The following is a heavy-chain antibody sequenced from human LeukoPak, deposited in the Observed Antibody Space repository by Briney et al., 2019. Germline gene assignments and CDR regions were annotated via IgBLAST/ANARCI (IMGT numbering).Heavy chain of an antibody. CDR2: IYYSGST. CDR1: GGSISSYY. D-gene: IGHD2-15*01. J-gene: IGHJ6*04. CDR3: ARDRRYCSGGSYYYYGMDV. V-gene: IGHV4-59*12. Sequence: SETLSLTCTVSGGSISSYYWSWIRQPPGKGLEWIGCIYYSGSTNYNPSLKSRVTISVDTSKNQFSLKLSSVTAADTAVYYCARDRRYCSGGSYYYYGMDVWGKGTTVTVSS.